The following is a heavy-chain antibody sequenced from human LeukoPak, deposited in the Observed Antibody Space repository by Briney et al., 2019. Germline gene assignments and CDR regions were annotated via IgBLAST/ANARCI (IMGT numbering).Heavy chain of an antibody. J-gene: IGHJ4*02. CDR2: IKQDGSEK. CDR3: ARDWAAYDSSGFSDY. CDR1: GFTFSSYW. Sequence: GGSLRLSCAASGFTFSSYWMSWVRQAPGKGLEWVANIKQDGSEKYYADSVKGRFTISRDNSKNTLYLQMNSLRAEDTAVYYCARDWAAYDSSGFSDYWGQGTLVTVSS. D-gene: IGHD3-22*01. V-gene: IGHV3-7*01.